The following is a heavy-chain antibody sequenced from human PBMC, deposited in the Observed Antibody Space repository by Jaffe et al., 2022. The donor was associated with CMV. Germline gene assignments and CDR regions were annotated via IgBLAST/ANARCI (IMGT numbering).Heavy chain of an antibody. D-gene: IGHD5-18*01. CDR2: INHSGST. Sequence: QVQLQQWGAGLLKPSETLSLTCAVYGGSFSGYYWSWIRQPPGKGLEWIGEINHSGSTNYNPSLKSRVTISVDTSKNQFSLKLSSVTAADTAVYYCARGSRIQYHDWGQGTLVTVSS. CDR3: ARGSRIQYHD. CDR1: GGSFSGYY. J-gene: IGHJ4*02. V-gene: IGHV4-34*01.